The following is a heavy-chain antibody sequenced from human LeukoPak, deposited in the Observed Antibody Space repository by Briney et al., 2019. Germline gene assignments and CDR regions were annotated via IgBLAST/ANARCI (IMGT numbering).Heavy chain of an antibody. Sequence: GASVKVSCKASGYTFTSYAMNWVRQAPGQGLEWMGWINTNTGNPTYAQGFTGRFVFSLDTSVSTAYLQISSLKAEDTAVYYCARDLAVTVAYYYYGMDVWGQGTTVTVSS. CDR3: ARDLAVTVAYYYYGMDV. J-gene: IGHJ6*02. CDR2: INTNTGNP. D-gene: IGHD4-23*01. V-gene: IGHV7-4-1*02. CDR1: GYTFTSYA.